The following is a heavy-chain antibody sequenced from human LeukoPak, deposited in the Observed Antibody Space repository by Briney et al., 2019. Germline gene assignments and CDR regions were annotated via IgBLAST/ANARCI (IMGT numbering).Heavy chain of an antibody. CDR2: IIPIFGTA. Sequence: SVKVSCKASGGTFSSYAISWVRQAPAQGLEWMGGIIPIFGTANYAQKFQGRVTITADESTSTAYMELSSLRSEDTAVYYCARVEGYYGSGSYYNGPFDAFDIWGQGTMVTVSS. V-gene: IGHV1-69*01. J-gene: IGHJ3*02. D-gene: IGHD3-10*01. CDR3: ARVEGYYGSGSYYNGPFDAFDI. CDR1: GGTFSSYA.